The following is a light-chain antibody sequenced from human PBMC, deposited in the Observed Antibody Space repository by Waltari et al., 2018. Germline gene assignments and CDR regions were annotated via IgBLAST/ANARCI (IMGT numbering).Light chain of an antibody. Sequence: QSALTQPASVSGSPGPSISISCIGTSSDIGTFNLVSWYFQYPGTAPKLLIDDVSQRPSGVSNRFSGSKSGNTASLTISGLQAEDEAIYYCCSYAGSRTWVFGGGAKLTVL. J-gene: IGLJ3*02. CDR2: DVS. CDR1: SSDIGTFNL. V-gene: IGLV2-23*02. CDR3: CSYAGSRTWV.